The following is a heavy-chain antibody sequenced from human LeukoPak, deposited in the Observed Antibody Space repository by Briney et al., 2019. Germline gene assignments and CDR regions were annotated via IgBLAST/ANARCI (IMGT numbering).Heavy chain of an antibody. V-gene: IGHV4-59*08. CDR1: GASINPYY. Sequence: SETLSLTCTVSGASINPYYWSWIRLPPGKGLEWIGFGHYTGNSNYNPSLKSRVTVSVDTSKNQFSLKLSSVTAADTAVYYCARALEGAAAGTEAFDIWGQGTMVTVSS. CDR2: GHYTGNS. CDR3: ARALEGAAAGTEAFDI. J-gene: IGHJ3*02. D-gene: IGHD6-13*01.